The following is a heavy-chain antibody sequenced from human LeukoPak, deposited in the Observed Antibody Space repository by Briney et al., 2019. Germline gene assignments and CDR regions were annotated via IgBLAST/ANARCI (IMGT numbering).Heavy chain of an antibody. CDR3: AKDHQRGCGSCPRAFDI. D-gene: IGHD2-15*01. V-gene: IGHV3-9*01. CDR2: ISWNSGSI. J-gene: IGHJ3*02. CDR1: GFTFDDYA. Sequence: PGRSLRLSCAASGFTFDDYAMHWVRQAPGKGLEWVSGISWNSGSIGYADSVKGRFTTSRDNAKNSLYLQMNSLRAEDTALYYCAKDHQRGCGSCPRAFDIWGQGTMVTVSS.